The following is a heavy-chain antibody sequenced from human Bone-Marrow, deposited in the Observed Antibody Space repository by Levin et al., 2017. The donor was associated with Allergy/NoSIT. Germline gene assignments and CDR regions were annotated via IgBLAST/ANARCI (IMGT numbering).Heavy chain of an antibody. D-gene: IGHD1-1*01. Sequence: PGGSLRLSCAASGFRVRNTYMSWVRQAPGKGLEWVASVYADGSTFYADSVRGRFTVSRDDSNNTLDFQMHSLRDEDTAVYFCARDNIIGTGLLDHWGQGTLVTVSS. CDR2: VYADGST. CDR1: GFRVRNTY. CDR3: ARDNIIGTGLLDH. J-gene: IGHJ4*02. V-gene: IGHV3-53*01.